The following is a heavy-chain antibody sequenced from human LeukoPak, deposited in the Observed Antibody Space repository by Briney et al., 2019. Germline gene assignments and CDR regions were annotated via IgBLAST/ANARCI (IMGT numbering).Heavy chain of an antibody. J-gene: IGHJ4*01. V-gene: IGHV3-30*03. CDR2: VSFDGSKK. CDR3: TRAKRGPFDY. CDR1: GFTFSSSW. Sequence: GGSLRLSCVASGFTFSSSWMSWVRQAPGKGLDWVAVVSFDGSKKYYADSVKGRFTISRDNSKNTLYLQMNTLRPDDTAVYYCTRAKRGPFDYWGQGTLVTVSS.